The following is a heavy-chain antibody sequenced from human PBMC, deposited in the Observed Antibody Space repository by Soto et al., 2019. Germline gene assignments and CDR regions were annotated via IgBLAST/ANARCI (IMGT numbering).Heavy chain of an antibody. Sequence: ASVKVSCKASGYIFTGSFIHWVRQAPGRGLEWMGWFNPMNGGTNYAEKFQGRISVTSDTSINTVHMELSSLRSEDTAVYYCARRAETNGWNGFGADKYYFDFWGQGTLVTVSS. CDR2: FNPMNGGT. J-gene: IGHJ4*02. D-gene: IGHD1-1*01. CDR1: GYIFTGSF. CDR3: ARRAETNGWNGFGADKYYFDF. V-gene: IGHV1-2*02.